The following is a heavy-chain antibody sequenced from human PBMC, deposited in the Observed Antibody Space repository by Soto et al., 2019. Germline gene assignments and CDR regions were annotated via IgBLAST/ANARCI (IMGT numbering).Heavy chain of an antibody. D-gene: IGHD6-6*01. CDR2: IGGSGDRR. J-gene: IGHJ4*02. CDR1: GFTFSSYA. CDR3: AKDRSTYSSSSVDY. V-gene: IGHV3-23*01. Sequence: EVQLLESGGGLVQPGGSLGLSCAASGFTFSSYAMNWVLQAPGKGLEWVSGIGGSGDRRNYADTVKGRFTISRDNSKNTLYLQMSSLRAEDTAVYYCAKDRSTYSSSSVDYWGQGTLVTVSS.